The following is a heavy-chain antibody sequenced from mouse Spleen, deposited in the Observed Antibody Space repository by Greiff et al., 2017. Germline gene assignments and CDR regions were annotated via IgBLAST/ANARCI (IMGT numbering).Heavy chain of an antibody. J-gene: IGHJ3*01. D-gene: IGHD1-1*01. Sequence: ESGPGLVKPSQSLSLTCSVTGYSITSGYYWNWIRQFPGNKLEWMGYISYDGSNNYNPSLKNRISITRDTSKNQFFLKLNSVTTEDTATYYCARGAYGSSYWFAYWGQGTLVTVSA. V-gene: IGHV3-6*02. CDR1: GYSITSGYY. CDR3: ARGAYGSSYWFAY. CDR2: ISYDGSN.